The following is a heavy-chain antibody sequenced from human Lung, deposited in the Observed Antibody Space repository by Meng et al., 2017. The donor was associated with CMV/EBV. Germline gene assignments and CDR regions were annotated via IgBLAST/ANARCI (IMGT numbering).Heavy chain of an antibody. CDR1: GYTLTNYY. V-gene: IGHV1-46*01. CDR2: INPSDNTT. J-gene: IGHJ4*02. Sequence: SVKVSCXASGYTLTNYYIHWVRQAPGQGLEWMGIINPSDNTTIYAQKFQGRVTMTRDTSTSTVYMELSSLRSDDTALYYCARDLGYSSSWYFQYYFDCWGQGTLVTVSS. D-gene: IGHD6-13*01. CDR3: ARDLGYSSSWYFQYYFDC.